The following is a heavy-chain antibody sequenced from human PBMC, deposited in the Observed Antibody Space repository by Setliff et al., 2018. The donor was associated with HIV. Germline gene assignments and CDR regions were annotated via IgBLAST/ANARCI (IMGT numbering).Heavy chain of an antibody. CDR2: ISYSGTT. V-gene: IGHV4-38-2*01. Sequence: PSETLRLSCAASGFTFSDYYMNWIRQPPGKGLEWIGSISYSGTTCYNPSLKSRVTISVDTSNNQFFLKLTSVTAADTAAYYCARGDHRIIAAAGSGWFDPWGQGTLVTVSS. D-gene: IGHD6-13*01. J-gene: IGHJ5*02. CDR3: ARGDHRIIAAAGSGWFDP. CDR1: GFTFSDYY.